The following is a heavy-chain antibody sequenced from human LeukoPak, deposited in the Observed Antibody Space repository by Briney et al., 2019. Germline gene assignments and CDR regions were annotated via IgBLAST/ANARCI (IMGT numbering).Heavy chain of an antibody. D-gene: IGHD2-2*01. CDR1: GYTFTSYG. Sequence: ASVKVSCKASGYTFTSYGISWVRQAPGQGLEWMGWISGYNGNTDYAQSLQGRVTMTTDTSTSTAYMELRSLRSDDTAVYYCARDYKGYCSHTNCPYFDYWGQGTLVTVSS. J-gene: IGHJ4*02. CDR2: ISGYNGNT. V-gene: IGHV1-18*01. CDR3: ARDYKGYCSHTNCPYFDY.